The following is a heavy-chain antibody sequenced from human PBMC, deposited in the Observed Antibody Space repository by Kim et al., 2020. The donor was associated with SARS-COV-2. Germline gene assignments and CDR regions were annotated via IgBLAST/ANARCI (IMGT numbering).Heavy chain of an antibody. CDR1: GFTFSSYW. CDR3: ARVGIDDYGDYDYYYYYGMDV. Sequence: GGSLRLSCAASGFTFSSYWMHWVRQAPGKGLVWVSRINSDGSSTSYADSVKGRFTISRDNAKNTLYLQMNSLRAEDTAVYYCARVGIDDYGDYDYYYYYGMDVWGQGTTVTFSS. J-gene: IGHJ6*02. CDR2: INSDGSST. D-gene: IGHD4-17*01. V-gene: IGHV3-74*01.